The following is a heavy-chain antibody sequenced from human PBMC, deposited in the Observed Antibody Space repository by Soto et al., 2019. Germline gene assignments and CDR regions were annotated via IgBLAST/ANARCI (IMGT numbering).Heavy chain of an antibody. Sequence: ASVKVSCKASGFTFTSSAAQWVRQARGQRLEWIGWIVVGSGNTNYAQKFQERVTITRDMSTSTAYMELSSLRSEDTAVYYCAADPSNYYYYGMDVWGQGTTVTVSS. CDR2: IVVGSGNT. CDR1: GFTFTSSA. CDR3: AADPSNYYYYGMDV. D-gene: IGHD4-4*01. J-gene: IGHJ6*02. V-gene: IGHV1-58*01.